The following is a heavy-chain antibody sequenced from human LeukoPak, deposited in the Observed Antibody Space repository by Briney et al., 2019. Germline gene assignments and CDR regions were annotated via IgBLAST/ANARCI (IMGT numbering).Heavy chain of an antibody. J-gene: IGHJ4*02. Sequence: ASVKVSCKASGYTFTGYYMHWVRQAPGQGLEWMGWINPNSGGTNYAQKFQGRVTMTRDTSISTAYMELSRLRSDDTAVYYCARARAGSKGENDYWGQGTLVTVSS. CDR1: GYTFTGYY. V-gene: IGHV1-2*02. CDR3: ARARAGSKGENDY. CDR2: INPNSGGT. D-gene: IGHD3-10*01.